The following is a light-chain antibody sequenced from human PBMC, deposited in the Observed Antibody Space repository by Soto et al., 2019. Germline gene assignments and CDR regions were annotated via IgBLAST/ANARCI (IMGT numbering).Light chain of an antibody. CDR3: QQYYTTPQT. CDR2: WAS. Sequence: DIVMTQSPDSLAVSLGERATIDCKSSQSLLYGGNDRNYLAWYQHKPGQSPKLIMYWASTREAGVPDRFSGSGSGTHFTLTISSLHAEDVAVYYCQQYYTTPQTFGQGTKVDIK. V-gene: IGKV4-1*01. CDR1: QSLLYGGNDRNY. J-gene: IGKJ2*01.